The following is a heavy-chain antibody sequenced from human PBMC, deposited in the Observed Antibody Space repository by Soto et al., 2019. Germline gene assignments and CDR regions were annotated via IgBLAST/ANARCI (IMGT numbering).Heavy chain of an antibody. Sequence: ASVKVSCKVSGYTLTELSMHWVRQAPGKGLEWMGGFDPEDGETIYAQKFQGRVTMTEDTSTDTAYVELSSLRSEDTAVYYCATATDPESGSFYFDYWGQGTLVTVSS. CDR2: FDPEDGET. CDR1: GYTLTELS. D-gene: IGHD1-26*01. CDR3: ATATDPESGSFYFDY. J-gene: IGHJ4*02. V-gene: IGHV1-24*01.